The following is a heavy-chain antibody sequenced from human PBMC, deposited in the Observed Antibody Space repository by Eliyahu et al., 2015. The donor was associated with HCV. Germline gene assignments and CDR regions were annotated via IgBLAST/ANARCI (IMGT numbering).Heavy chain of an antibody. Sequence: QVQLQQWGAGLLKPSETLSLTCAVYGGSLNGGSFGGYYWSWIRQPPGKGLELIGEINHSGSATYKSSLKSRLTISVDTSKNQFSLNLRSVTAADTAVYYCARGPGFAVINDWGQGTLVTVSP. J-gene: IGHJ4*02. V-gene: IGHV4-34*01. CDR3: ARGPGFAVIND. D-gene: IGHD3-3*01. CDR2: INHSGSA. CDR1: GGSLNGGSFGGYY.